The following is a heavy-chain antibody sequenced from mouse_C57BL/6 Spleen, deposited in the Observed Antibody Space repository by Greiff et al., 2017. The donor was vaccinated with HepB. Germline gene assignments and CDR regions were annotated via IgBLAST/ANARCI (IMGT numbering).Heavy chain of an antibody. D-gene: IGHD1-1*01. CDR2: INPNNGGT. V-gene: IGHV1-26*01. CDR1: GYTFTDYY. J-gene: IGHJ1*03. Sequence: VQLQQSGPELVKPGASVKISCKASGYTFTDYYMNWVKQSHGKSLEWIGDINPNNGGTSYNQKFKGKATLTVDKSSSTAYMELRSLTSEDSAVYYCARRRYPYWYFDVWGTGTTVTVSS. CDR3: ARRRYPYWYFDV.